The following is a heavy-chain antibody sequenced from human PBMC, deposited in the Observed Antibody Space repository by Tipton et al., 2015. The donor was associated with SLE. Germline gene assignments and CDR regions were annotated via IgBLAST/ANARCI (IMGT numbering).Heavy chain of an antibody. D-gene: IGHD6-13*01. Sequence: TLSLTCTVSGDSISSSTYYWGWIRQPPGKGLEWIGCIYYSGSTYYNPSLKSRVTISADTSKNQFSLKLSSVTAADTAVYYCARDRVEYSSSDYWGQGTLVTVSS. CDR3: ARDRVEYSSSDY. V-gene: IGHV4-39*07. CDR1: GDSISSSTYY. J-gene: IGHJ4*02. CDR2: IYYSGST.